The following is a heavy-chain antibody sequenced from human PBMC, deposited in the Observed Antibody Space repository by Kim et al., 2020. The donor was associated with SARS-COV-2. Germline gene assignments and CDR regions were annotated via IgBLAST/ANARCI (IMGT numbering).Heavy chain of an antibody. CDR3: TRLSWGAGMIFHKEHREGRQGCDV. CDR1: GYNFRDFW. CDR2: IYPGDSDT. J-gene: IGHJ6*01. V-gene: IGHV5-51*01. D-gene: IGHD6-19*01. Sequence: GESLKISCQGSGYNFRDFWIVWVRQMPGKGLEVMGIIYPGDSDTRYTPSFRGQVTISADTSTRTAYLHWSGLKASDSAIYYCTRLSWGAGMIFHKEHREGRQGCDVWGQGTTVTVSS.